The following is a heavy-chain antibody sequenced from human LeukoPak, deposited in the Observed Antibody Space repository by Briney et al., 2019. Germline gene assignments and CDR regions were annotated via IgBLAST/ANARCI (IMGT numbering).Heavy chain of an antibody. D-gene: IGHD3-10*01. CDR2: ISYDGNLK. V-gene: IGHV3-30*18. Sequence: GTSLRLSCAASGFIFSNYGMHWVRQAPGKGLEWVAVISYDGNLKYYADSVRGRFTISRDKSKDMLNLQMNSLRVEDTAVYYCAKETDYYVSRSYDYWGQGTLVTVSS. CDR3: AKETDYYVSRSYDY. CDR1: GFIFSNYG. J-gene: IGHJ4*02.